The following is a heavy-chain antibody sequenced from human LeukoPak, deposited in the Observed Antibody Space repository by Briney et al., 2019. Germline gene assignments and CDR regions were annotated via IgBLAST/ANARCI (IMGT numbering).Heavy chain of an antibody. J-gene: IGHJ5*02. CDR2: TYYRSKWYD. V-gene: IGHV6-1*01. Sequence: SQALSLTCAISGDSVSTNSAAWNWIRQSPSRGLEWLGRTYYRSKWYDDYAVSVKSRITINPDTSKNQFSLQLNSVTPEDTAAYYCVRGGTGGCTVGPTCAFDPWGQGTLVTVSS. CDR1: GDSVSTNSAA. CDR3: VRGGTGGCTVGPTCAFDP. D-gene: IGHD1-26*01.